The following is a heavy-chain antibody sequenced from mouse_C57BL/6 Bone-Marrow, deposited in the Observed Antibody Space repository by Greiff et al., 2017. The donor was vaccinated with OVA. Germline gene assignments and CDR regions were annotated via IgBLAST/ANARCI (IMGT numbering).Heavy chain of an antibody. J-gene: IGHJ2*01. CDR3: TTYRY. CDR2: IDPEYGDT. CDR1: GFNIKDDY. V-gene: IGHV14-4*01. Sequence: VQLQQSGAELVRPGASVKLSCTASGFNIKDDYMHWVKERPEQGLEWIGWIDPEYGDTEYATKFQGKATITADTSSKTVYLHLSNLTSEDTADYYCTTYRYWGQGTTLTVSS.